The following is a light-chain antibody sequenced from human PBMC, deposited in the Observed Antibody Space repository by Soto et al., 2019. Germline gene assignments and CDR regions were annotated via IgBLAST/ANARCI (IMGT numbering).Light chain of an antibody. V-gene: IGKV3-20*01. CDR1: QSINSAH. J-gene: IGKJ4*01. CDR3: QHYDGSPLT. Sequence: EVVLTQSPGTLSLSPGERGTLSCRASQSINSAHLVWYQQKPGQAPRLLIYGASSRATGIPDRFSGSGSGTDFTLTISRMEPEDSAVYYCQHYDGSPLTFGVGTKVELK. CDR2: GAS.